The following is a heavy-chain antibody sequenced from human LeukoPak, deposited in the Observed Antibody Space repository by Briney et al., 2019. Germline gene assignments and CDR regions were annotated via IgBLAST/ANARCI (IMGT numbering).Heavy chain of an antibody. J-gene: IGHJ4*02. Sequence: SETLSLTCTVSGGSISSYYWSWIRQPPEKGLEWIGYIYYSGSTNYNPSLKSRVTISVDTSKNQFSLKLSSVTAADTAVYYCARDGGYYDFWSGYYEYWGQGTLVTVSS. CDR2: IYYSGST. CDR1: GGSISSYY. V-gene: IGHV4-59*01. CDR3: ARDGGYYDFWSGYYEY. D-gene: IGHD3-3*01.